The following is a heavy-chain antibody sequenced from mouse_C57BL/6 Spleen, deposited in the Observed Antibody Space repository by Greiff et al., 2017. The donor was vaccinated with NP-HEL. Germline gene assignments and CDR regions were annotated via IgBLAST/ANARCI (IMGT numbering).Heavy chain of an antibody. V-gene: IGHV14-3*01. CDR1: GFNIKNTY. Sequence: EVQLVESVAELVRPGASVKLSCTASGFNIKNTYMHWVKQRPEQGLEWIGRIDPANGNTKYAPKFQGKATITADTSSNTAYLQLSSLTSEDTAIYYCARPNGAGNYAMDYWGQGTSVTVSS. CDR3: ARPNGAGNYAMDY. CDR2: IDPANGNT. J-gene: IGHJ4*01. D-gene: IGHD6-1*01.